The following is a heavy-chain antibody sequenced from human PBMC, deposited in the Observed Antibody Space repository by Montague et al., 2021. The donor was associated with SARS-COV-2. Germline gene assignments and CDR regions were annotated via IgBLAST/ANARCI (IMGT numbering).Heavy chain of an antibody. CDR1: VESGVGEY. J-gene: IGHJ4*02. Sequence: SETLSLTCAGDVESGVGEYWSRMGQHTGEVQAWIKEVNRSGSTNYNPSLKSRVTISVDTSKNQFSLKLSSVTAADTAVYYCARRGSSVWGVTVSAELDYWGQGILVIVSS. V-gene: IGHV4-34*01. D-gene: IGHD3-10*01. CDR3: ARRGSSVWGVTVSAELDY. CDR2: VNRSGST.